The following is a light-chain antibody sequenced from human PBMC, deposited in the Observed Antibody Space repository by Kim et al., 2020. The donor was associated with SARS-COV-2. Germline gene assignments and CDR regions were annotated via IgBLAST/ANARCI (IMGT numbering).Light chain of an antibody. J-gene: IGLJ2*01. CDR3: GSYTSSYTLV. CDR2: GVS. CDR1: SSDVGGYDF. Sequence: QSVPTQPASVSGSPGQSITISCTGTSSDVGGYDFVSWYQQHPGKAPKLMIYGVSNRPSGVSNRFSGSKSGNTASLTISGLQAEDEADYYCGSYTSSYTLVFGGGTQLTVL. V-gene: IGLV2-14*03.